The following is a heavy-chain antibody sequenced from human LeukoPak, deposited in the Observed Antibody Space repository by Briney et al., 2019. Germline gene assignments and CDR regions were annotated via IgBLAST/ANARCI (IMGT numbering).Heavy chain of an antibody. CDR1: GFTFSSYG. J-gene: IGHJ3*01. V-gene: IGHV3-33*01. CDR3: ARVLSDLRDDSFDV. Sequence: QPGSSLILSCSASGFTFSSYGMHWVRQAPGKGLEWVALIWYDGSNTKYADSVKGRFTISRDNSKNTVYLQVNSLRAEDTAVCYCARVLSDLRDDSFDVWGQGTMVTVSS. CDR2: IWYDGSNT.